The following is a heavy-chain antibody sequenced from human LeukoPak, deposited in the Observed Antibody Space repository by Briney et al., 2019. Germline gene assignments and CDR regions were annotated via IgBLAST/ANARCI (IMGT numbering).Heavy chain of an antibody. D-gene: IGHD3-9*01. CDR1: GFTFSDYY. V-gene: IGHV3-11*04. Sequence: NPGGSLRLSCAASGFTFSDYYMSWIRQAPGKGLEWVSYISSSGSTIYYADSVKGRFTISRDNSKNTLYLQMNSLRAEDTAVYYCAKGVVDYDILTGYSPFVDWGQGTLVTVSS. CDR3: AKGVVDYDILTGYSPFVD. CDR2: ISSSGSTI. J-gene: IGHJ4*02.